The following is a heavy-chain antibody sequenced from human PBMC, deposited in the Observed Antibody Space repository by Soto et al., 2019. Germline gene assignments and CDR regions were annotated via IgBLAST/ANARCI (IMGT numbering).Heavy chain of an antibody. D-gene: IGHD6-19*01. CDR2: INHSGST. CDR1: GGSFSGYY. V-gene: IGHV4-34*01. Sequence: PSETLSLTCAVYGGSFSGYYWSWIRQPPGKGLEWIGEINHSGSTNYNPSLKSRVTISVDTSKNRFSLKLSSVTAADTAVYYCARGGDSSGWYESEHWFDPWGQGTLVTVSS. J-gene: IGHJ5*02. CDR3: ARGGDSSGWYESEHWFDP.